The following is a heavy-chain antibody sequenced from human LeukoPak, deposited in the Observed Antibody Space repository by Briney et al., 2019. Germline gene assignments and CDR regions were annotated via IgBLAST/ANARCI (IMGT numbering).Heavy chain of an antibody. CDR1: GGSISSYY. CDR2: IYYSGST. CDR3: ARGGPVIVGATNIDY. J-gene: IGHJ4*02. V-gene: IGHV4-59*01. D-gene: IGHD1-26*01. Sequence: SETLSLTCTVSGGSISSYYWSWIRQPPGKGLEWIGYIYYSGSTNYNPSLKSRVTISVDTSKNQFSLKLSSVPAADTAVYYCARGGPVIVGATNIDYWGQGTLVTVSS.